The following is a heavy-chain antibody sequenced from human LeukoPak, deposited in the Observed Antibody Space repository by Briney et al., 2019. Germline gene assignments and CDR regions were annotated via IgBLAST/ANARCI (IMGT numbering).Heavy chain of an antibody. CDR2: TSYDGNKK. Sequence: GRSLRLSCAASGFTPTYYAMHWVRQAPGKGLEWVAVTSYDGNKKYYADSVKGRFTISRDSSKNTLYLRMSSLRAEDTAVYYCARSSYDYGGIEGPFDYWGQGTLVTVSS. CDR1: GFTPTYYA. J-gene: IGHJ4*02. CDR3: ARSSYDYGGIEGPFDY. V-gene: IGHV3-30*15. D-gene: IGHD4-23*01.